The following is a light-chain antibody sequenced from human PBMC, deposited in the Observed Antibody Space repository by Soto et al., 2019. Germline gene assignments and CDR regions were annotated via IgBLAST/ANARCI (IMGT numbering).Light chain of an antibody. J-gene: IGLJ3*02. Sequence: QSVLTQAPSASGTPGQRVTISCSGSSSNIGSNTVSWYQQVPGTAPKLLIYSNDQRPSGVPDRFSGSKSGTSASLAIGGRQSEDEADYYCAAWDGSLNGWVFGGGTQLTVL. V-gene: IGLV1-44*01. CDR1: SSNIGSNT. CDR3: AAWDGSLNGWV. CDR2: SND.